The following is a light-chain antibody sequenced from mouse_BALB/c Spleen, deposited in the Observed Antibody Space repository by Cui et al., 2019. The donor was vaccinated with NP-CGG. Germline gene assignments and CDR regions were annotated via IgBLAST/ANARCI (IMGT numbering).Light chain of an antibody. V-gene: IGLV1*01. Sequence: QAVVTPESARTTSPGKTVTLTCRSSTGAVTTSNYANWVQEKPDHLFTGLIGGTNNRAPGVPARFSGSLIGDKAALTITGAQTEDEAIYFCALWYSNHWVFGGGTKLTVL. CDR1: TGAVTTSNY. J-gene: IGLJ1*01. CDR2: GTN. CDR3: ALWYSNHWV.